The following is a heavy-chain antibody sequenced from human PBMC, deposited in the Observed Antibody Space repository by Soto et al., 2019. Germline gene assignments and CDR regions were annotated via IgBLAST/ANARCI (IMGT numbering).Heavy chain of an antibody. V-gene: IGHV3-33*01. CDR1: GFTFSSYG. J-gene: IGHJ5*02. CDR3: ARDGGCRDGYTVGCNWFDP. D-gene: IGHD5-12*01. Sequence: GGSLRLSCAASGFTFSSYGMHWVRQAPGKGLEWVAVIWYDGSNKYYADSVKGRFTISRDNSKNTLYLQMNSLRADDTAVYYCARDGGCRDGYTVGCNWFDPWGQGT. CDR2: IWYDGSNK.